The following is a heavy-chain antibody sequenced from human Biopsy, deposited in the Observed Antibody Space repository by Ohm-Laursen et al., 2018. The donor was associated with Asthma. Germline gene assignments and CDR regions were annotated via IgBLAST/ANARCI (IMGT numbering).Heavy chain of an antibody. J-gene: IGHJ5*02. D-gene: IGHD3-9*01. CDR2: IYWDDYN. Sequence: KKTLTRTSSFSGFSLRTPGVGVGWIRQSPGKALEWLALIYWDDYNLFRPSLKRRLTITKDPSKNQVVLTMTKMDPVDSGTYYCALSQDSGFDDHSPSWFDPWGQGTLVTVSS. CDR3: ALSQDSGFDDHSPSWFDP. CDR1: GFSLRTPGVG. V-gene: IGHV2-5*02.